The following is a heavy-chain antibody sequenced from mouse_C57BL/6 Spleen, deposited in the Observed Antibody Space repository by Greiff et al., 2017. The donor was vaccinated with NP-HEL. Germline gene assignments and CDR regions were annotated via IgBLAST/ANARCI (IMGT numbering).Heavy chain of an antibody. CDR2: IYPGDGDT. D-gene: IGHD1-1*01. CDR3: ARPDYYGSSPSYFDY. V-gene: IGHV1-80*01. CDR1: GYAFSSYW. Sequence: VKLQESGAELVKPGASVKISCKASGYAFSSYWMNWVKQRPGKGLEWIGQIYPGDGDTNYNGKFKGKATLTADKSSSTAYMQLSSLTSEDSAVYFCARPDYYGSSPSYFDYWGQGTTLTVSS. J-gene: IGHJ2*01.